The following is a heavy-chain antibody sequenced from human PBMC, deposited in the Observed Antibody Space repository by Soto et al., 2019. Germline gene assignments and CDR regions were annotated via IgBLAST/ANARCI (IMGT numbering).Heavy chain of an antibody. Sequence: GLEWMGIINPSGGSTSYAQKFQGRVTMTRDTSTSTVYMELSSLRSEDTAVYYCARDSLMVSAIMRQYGIDVRGQRPTLTLYS. J-gene: IGHJ6*01. V-gene: IGHV1-46*01. CDR3: ARDSLMVSAIMRQYGIDV. D-gene: IGHD2-8*01. CDR2: INPSGGST.